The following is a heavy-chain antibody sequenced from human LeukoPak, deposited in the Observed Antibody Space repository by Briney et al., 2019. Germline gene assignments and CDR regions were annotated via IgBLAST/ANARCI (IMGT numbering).Heavy chain of an antibody. CDR2: IIPIFGTA. CDR1: GGTFSSYA. CDR3: ARDPFCGGDCLLGGAYYFDY. Sequence: HAASVKVSCKASGGTFSSYAISWVRQAPGQGLEWMGGIIPIFGTANYAQKFQGRVTITTDESTSTAYMELSSLRSDDTAVYYCARDPFCGGDCLLGGAYYFDYWGQGTPVTVSS. D-gene: IGHD2-21*02. V-gene: IGHV1-69*05. J-gene: IGHJ4*02.